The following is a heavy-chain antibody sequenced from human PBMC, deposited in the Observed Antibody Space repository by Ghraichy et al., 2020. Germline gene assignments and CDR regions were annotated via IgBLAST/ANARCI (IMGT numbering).Heavy chain of an antibody. J-gene: IGHJ6*02. V-gene: IGHV1-18*01. D-gene: IGHD2-21*01. CDR3: ARDVGCGAECYSICYYGMDV. Sequence: ASVKVSCKASGYTFSDHGISWVRQAPGQGLEWMGWISAYNDNTNYAQKFQGRLTMNTDTSTSTAYMELRSLTSDDTAVYSCARDVGCGAECYSICYYGMDVWGQGTTVTVSS. CDR2: ISAYNDNT. CDR1: GYTFSDHG.